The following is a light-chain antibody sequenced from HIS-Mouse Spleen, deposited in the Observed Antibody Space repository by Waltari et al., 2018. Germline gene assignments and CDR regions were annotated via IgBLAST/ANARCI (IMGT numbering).Light chain of an antibody. Sequence: QSALTQPPSASGSPGQSVTIPCTGTSSDVGGYNYFPWYQPHPGKAPKLMIYEVSKRPSGVPDRFSGSKSGNTASLTVSGLQAEDEADYYCSSYAGSNNLVFGGGTKLTVL. J-gene: IGLJ2*01. CDR3: SSYAGSNNLV. CDR1: SSDVGGYNY. V-gene: IGLV2-8*01. CDR2: EVS.